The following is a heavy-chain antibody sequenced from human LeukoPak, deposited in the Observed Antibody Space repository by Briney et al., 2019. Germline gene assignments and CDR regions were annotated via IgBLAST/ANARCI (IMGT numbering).Heavy chain of an antibody. CDR3: ARVWLGGLRFLEWLSPPDY. CDR1: GFTFSSYS. CDR2: ISSSSSYI. J-gene: IGHJ4*02. D-gene: IGHD3-3*01. Sequence: GGSLRLSCAASGFTFSSYSMNWVRQAPGKGLEWVSSISSSSSYIYYADSVKGRFTISRDNAKNSLYLQMNSLRAEDTAVYYCARVWLGGLRFLEWLSPPDYWGQGTLVTVSS. V-gene: IGHV3-21*01.